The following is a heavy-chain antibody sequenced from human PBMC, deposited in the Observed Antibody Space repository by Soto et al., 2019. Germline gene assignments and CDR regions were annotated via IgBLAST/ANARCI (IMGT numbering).Heavy chain of an antibody. D-gene: IGHD3-22*01. Sequence: SETLSLTCTVSGGSISSYYWTWLRQPPGKGLEWIGYIYYSGSTNYNPSLKSRVTISVDTSKNQFSLKLSSVTAADTAVYYCARVAYYYDSSGYWFDPWGQGTLVTVSS. CDR2: IYYSGST. CDR3: ARVAYYYDSSGYWFDP. CDR1: GGSISSYY. V-gene: IGHV4-59*01. J-gene: IGHJ5*02.